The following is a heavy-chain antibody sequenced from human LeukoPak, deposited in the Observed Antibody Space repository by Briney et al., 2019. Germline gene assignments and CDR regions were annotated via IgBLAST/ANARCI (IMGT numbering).Heavy chain of an antibody. CDR2: INRDGRT. Sequence: SETLSLTCAVSGEPFSGYYWTWIRQSPGKGLEWIGQINRDGRTKYKPSLKSRVTLSIDTSKNHFSLNLTLVTAADTAVYYCASAPHVNYFDFWGQGALVTVSA. V-gene: IGHV4-34*01. J-gene: IGHJ4*02. CDR3: ASAPHVNYFDF. CDR1: GEPFSGYY. D-gene: IGHD2/OR15-2a*01.